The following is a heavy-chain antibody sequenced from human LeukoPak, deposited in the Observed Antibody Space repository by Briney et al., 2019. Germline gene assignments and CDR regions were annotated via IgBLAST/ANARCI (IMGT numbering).Heavy chain of an antibody. CDR1: GFTFSSYA. Sequence: PGGSLRLSCAASGFTFSSYAMSWVRQAPGKGLEWVANIKQDGSEKYYVDSVKGRFTISRDNAKDSLYLQMNSLRAEDTAVYYCARDLDYDSSGCFDYWGQGTLVTVSS. D-gene: IGHD3-22*01. CDR3: ARDLDYDSSGCFDY. J-gene: IGHJ4*02. CDR2: IKQDGSEK. V-gene: IGHV3-7*01.